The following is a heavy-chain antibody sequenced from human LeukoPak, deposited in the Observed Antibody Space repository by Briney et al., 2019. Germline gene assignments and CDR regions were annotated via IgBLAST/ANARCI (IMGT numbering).Heavy chain of an antibody. CDR1: GFTFSSYS. Sequence: GGSLRLSCAASGFTFSSYSMNWVRQAPGKGLEWVSYISSSSSTIYYADSVKGRFTISRDNAKNSLYLQMNSLRAEDTAVYYCARVRSGYANYYYYYMDVWGKGTTVTVSS. J-gene: IGHJ6*03. CDR3: ARVRSGYANYYYYYMDV. D-gene: IGHD5-12*01. CDR2: ISSSSSTI. V-gene: IGHV3-48*01.